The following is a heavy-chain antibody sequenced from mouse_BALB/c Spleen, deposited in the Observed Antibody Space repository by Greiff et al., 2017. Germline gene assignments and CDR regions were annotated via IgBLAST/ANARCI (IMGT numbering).Heavy chain of an antibody. D-gene: IGHD1-2*01. J-gene: IGHJ3*01. CDR3: AGDYYGSFAY. Sequence: DVQLQESGPGLVKPSQSLSLTCTVTGYSITSDYAWNWIRQFPGNKLEWMGYISYSGSTSYNPSLKSRISITRDTSKNQFFLQLNSVTTEDTATYYCAGDYYGSFAYWGQGTLVTVSA. CDR1: GYSITSDYA. V-gene: IGHV3-2*02. CDR2: ISYSGST.